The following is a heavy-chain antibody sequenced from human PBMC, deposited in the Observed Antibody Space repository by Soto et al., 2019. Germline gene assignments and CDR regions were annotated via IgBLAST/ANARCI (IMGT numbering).Heavy chain of an antibody. CDR3: AKGRGQSGSVDY. V-gene: IGHV3-23*01. CDR2: ISGSGGTA. Sequence: EVQLLESGGGSVQPGGSLRLSCAASGFTFSSYAMHWVRRPPGKGLEWVSSISGSGGTAYYADSVKGRFAISRDSLVNTLYLQMNRLRGEDTAVYYCAKGRGQSGSVDYWGQGTRVTVSP. D-gene: IGHD1-26*01. CDR1: GFTFSSYA. J-gene: IGHJ4*02.